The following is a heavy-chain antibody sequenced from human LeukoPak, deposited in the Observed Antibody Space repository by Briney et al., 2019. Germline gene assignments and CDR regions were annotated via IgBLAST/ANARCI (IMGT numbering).Heavy chain of an antibody. V-gene: IGHV3-66*01. J-gene: IGHJ6*02. Sequence: GGSLRLSCAASGLTGSSNFMTWVRQAPGKGLEWVSAIYSGGSAFYAASVRGRFNISRDNSKKTMFLQMSSLRVEDAAVYYCASSGTASRGAMDVWGQGTTVTVSS. CDR2: IYSGGSA. CDR1: GLTGSSNF. CDR3: ASSGTASRGAMDV. D-gene: IGHD1-1*01.